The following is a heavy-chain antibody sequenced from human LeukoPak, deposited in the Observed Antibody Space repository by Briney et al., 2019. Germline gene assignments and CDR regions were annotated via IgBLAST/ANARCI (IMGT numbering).Heavy chain of an antibody. CDR1: GGSVSGYY. D-gene: IGHD3-9*01. CDR2: INHSGST. CDR3: ASNILTGHRLEY. V-gene: IGHV4-34*01. Sequence: SQTLSLTFAVYGGSVSGYYWSWIRQPPGKGLEWIGEINHSGSTNYNPSLKSRVTISVDTSKNQFSLKLSSGAAADTAVYYCASNILTGHRLEYWGQGTLVTVSS. J-gene: IGHJ4*02.